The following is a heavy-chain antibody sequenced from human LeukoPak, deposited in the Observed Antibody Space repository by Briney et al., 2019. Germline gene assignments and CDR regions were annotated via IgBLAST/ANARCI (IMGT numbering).Heavy chain of an antibody. D-gene: IGHD5-18*01. Sequence: GGSLRLSCAASGFTFSSYGMHWVRQAPGKGLEWVAVIWYDGSNKYYADSVKGRFTISRDNSKNTLYLQVNSLRAEDTAVYYCARGLPRYYYYYYGMDVWGQGTTVTVSS. CDR3: ARGLPRYYYYYYGMDV. CDR2: IWYDGSNK. V-gene: IGHV3-33*01. J-gene: IGHJ6*02. CDR1: GFTFSSYG.